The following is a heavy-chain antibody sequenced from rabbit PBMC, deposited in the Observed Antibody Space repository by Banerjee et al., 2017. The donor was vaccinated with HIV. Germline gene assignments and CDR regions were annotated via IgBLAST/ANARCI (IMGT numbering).Heavy chain of an antibody. CDR1: GFSVSSGYY. CDR2: IYTGSSGNT. V-gene: IGHV1S45*01. J-gene: IGHJ4*01. D-gene: IGHD4-1*01. Sequence: QEQLEESGGDLVKPEGSPTLTCTASGFSVSSGYYMCWVRQAPGKGLEWIGCIYTGSSGNTYYASWAKGRFTISKTSSTTVTLQMSSLTAADTATYFCARGAGSSGWGPLNLWGPGTLITVS. CDR3: ARGAGSSGWGPLNL.